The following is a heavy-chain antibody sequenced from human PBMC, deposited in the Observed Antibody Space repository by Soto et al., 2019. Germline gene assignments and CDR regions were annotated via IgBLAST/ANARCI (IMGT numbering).Heavy chain of an antibody. CDR2: CDPEGGET. V-gene: IGHV1-24*01. Sequence: ASVKVSCKVSGYTLTELSIHWVRQASGKGLEWMGGCDPEGGETIYAQKCQGRVTMTEDTSTDTANMELSSLRSEDTDVYYCATDISGGYSYGDYWGQGTLVTVSS. J-gene: IGHJ4*02. CDR1: GYTLTELS. D-gene: IGHD5-18*01. CDR3: ATDISGGYSYGDY.